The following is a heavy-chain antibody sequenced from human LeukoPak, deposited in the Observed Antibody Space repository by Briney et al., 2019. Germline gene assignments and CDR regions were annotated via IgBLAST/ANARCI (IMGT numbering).Heavy chain of an antibody. V-gene: IGHV4-38-2*02. CDR3: ARAPRIQLWSFYFDY. CDR1: GYSISSGYY. Sequence: PSETLSLTCTVSGYSISSGYYWGWIRQPPGKGLEWIGSIYHSGSTYYNPSLKSRVTISVDTSKNQFSLKLSSVTAADTAAYYCARAPRIQLWSFYFDYWGQGTLVTVSS. CDR2: IYHSGST. D-gene: IGHD5-18*01. J-gene: IGHJ4*02.